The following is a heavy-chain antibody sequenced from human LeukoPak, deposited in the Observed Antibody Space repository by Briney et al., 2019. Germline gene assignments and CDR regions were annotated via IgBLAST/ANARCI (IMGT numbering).Heavy chain of an antibody. CDR1: GFTFSSYA. D-gene: IGHD3-3*01. J-gene: IGHJ4*02. Sequence: GGSLRLSCAASGFTFSSYAMSWVRQAPGKGLEWVSAISGSGGSTYYADSVKGRFTISRDNSKNTLYLQMNSLRAEDTAVYYCAKEAPSPPYLRFLEWPLFDYWGQGTLVTVSS. V-gene: IGHV3-23*01. CDR3: AKEAPSPPYLRFLEWPLFDY. CDR2: ISGSGGST.